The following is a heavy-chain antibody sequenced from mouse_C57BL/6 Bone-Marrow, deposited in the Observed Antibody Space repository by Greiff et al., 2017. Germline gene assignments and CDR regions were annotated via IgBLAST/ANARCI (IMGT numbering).Heavy chain of an antibody. V-gene: IGHV1-81*01. CDR2: IYPRSGNT. CDR1: GYTFTSYG. CDR3: ARRRIYYDYSYYDY. J-gene: IGHJ2*01. Sequence: VQLQQSGAELARPGASVKLSCKASGYTFTSYGISWVKQRTGQGLEWIGEIYPRSGNTYYNEKFKGMATLTADKSSSTAYMELRSLTSEDSAVYFCARRRIYYDYSYYDYWGQGTTLTVSS. D-gene: IGHD2-4*01.